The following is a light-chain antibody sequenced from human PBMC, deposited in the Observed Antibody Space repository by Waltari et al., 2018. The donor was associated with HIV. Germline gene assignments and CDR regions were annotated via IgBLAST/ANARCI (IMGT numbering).Light chain of an antibody. J-gene: IGLJ1*01. Sequence: QSALTQPASVSGSPGQSITISCTGTSSDIGAYAYVSWFQQHAVKAPKVLIYEVSNRPSGISSRFSGSRSGNTATLSISGLQADDEADYYCSSYTRKNTYVFGSGTKVTVL. CDR2: EVS. CDR3: SSYTRKNTYV. CDR1: SSDIGAYAY. V-gene: IGLV2-14*03.